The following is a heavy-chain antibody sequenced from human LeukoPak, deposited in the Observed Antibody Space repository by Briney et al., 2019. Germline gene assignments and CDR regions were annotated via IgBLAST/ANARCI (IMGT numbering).Heavy chain of an antibody. CDR3: ARERAAAGYSDY. J-gene: IGHJ4*02. D-gene: IGHD6-13*01. V-gene: IGHV4-34*01. CDR1: GGPFSGYY. Sequence: SETLSLTCAVYGGPFSGYYWSWIRQPPGKGLEWIGEINHSGSTNYNPSLKSRVTISVDTSKNQFSLKLSSVTAADTAVYYCARERAAAGYSDYWGQGTLVTVSS. CDR2: INHSGST.